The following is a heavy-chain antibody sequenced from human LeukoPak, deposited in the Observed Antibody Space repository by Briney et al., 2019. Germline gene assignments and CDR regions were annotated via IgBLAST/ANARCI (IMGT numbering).Heavy chain of an antibody. Sequence: PGGSLRLSCAASGFTFSSYSMNWVRQAPGKGLEWVSYISSSSSTIYYADSVKGRFTISRDNAKNSLYLQMNSLRAEDTAVYYCARVRNRRGSLPHYFDYWGQGTLVTVSS. V-gene: IGHV3-48*04. CDR2: ISSSSSTI. J-gene: IGHJ4*02. CDR1: GFTFSSYS. CDR3: ARVRNRRGSLPHYFDY. D-gene: IGHD1-26*01.